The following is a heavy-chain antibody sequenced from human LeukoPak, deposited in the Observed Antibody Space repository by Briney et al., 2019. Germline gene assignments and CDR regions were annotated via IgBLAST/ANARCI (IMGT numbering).Heavy chain of an antibody. Sequence: GGSLRLSCPASGFTLRSYAMSWVRQAPGKGLEWVSAISGSGGSTYYADSVKGRFTIPRDNSKNTLSLQMNSLRAEDTAVYYCATLWFGELGLYWGQGTLVSVSS. CDR2: ISGSGGST. CDR3: ATLWFGELGLY. CDR1: GFTLRSYA. J-gene: IGHJ4*02. D-gene: IGHD3-10*01. V-gene: IGHV3-23*01.